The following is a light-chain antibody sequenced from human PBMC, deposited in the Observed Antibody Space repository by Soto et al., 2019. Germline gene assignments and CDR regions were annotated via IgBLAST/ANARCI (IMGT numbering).Light chain of an antibody. CDR1: QSVSSSY. J-gene: IGKJ4*01. V-gene: IGKV3-20*01. CDR2: GVS. Sequence: EIVLTQSPGTLSLSPGERATLSCRASQSVSSSYLAWYQQKPGQAPRLLIFGVSNSATGIPARFSGSGSGTDVTLTNSRLESEEFAVYYCQQYCAYPSTFSGGTELYIK. CDR3: QQYCAYPST.